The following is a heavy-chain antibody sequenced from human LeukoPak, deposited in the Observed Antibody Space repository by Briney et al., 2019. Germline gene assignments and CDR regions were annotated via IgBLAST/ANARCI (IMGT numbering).Heavy chain of an antibody. D-gene: IGHD4-17*01. CDR1: GYTFTGYY. CDR3: ARVVSGYGDYFTTVDY. V-gene: IGHV1-69*04. J-gene: IGHJ4*02. Sequence: GASVKVSCKASGYTFTGYYMHWVRQAPGQGLEWMGRIIPILGIANYAQKFQGRVTITADKSTSTAYMELSSLGSEDTAVYYCARVVSGYGDYFTTVDYWGQGTLVTVSS. CDR2: IIPILGIA.